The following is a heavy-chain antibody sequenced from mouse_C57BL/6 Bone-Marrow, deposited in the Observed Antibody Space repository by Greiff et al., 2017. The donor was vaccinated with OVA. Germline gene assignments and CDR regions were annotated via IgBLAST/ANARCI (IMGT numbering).Heavy chain of an antibody. J-gene: IGHJ3*01. V-gene: IGHV1-50*01. Sequence: VQLQQPGAELVKPGASVKLSCKASGYTFTSYWMQWVKQRPGQGLEWIGEIDPSDSYTNYNQKFKGKATLTVDTSSSTAYMQLSSLTSEDSAVYYCASSNWDWGQGTLVTVSA. CDR2: IDPSDSYT. CDR3: ASSNWD. D-gene: IGHD4-1*02. CDR1: GYTFTSYW.